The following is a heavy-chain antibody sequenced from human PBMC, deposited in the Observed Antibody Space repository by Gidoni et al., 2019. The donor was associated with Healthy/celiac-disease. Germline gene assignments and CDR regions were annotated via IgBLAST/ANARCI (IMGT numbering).Heavy chain of an antibody. Sequence: QVQLVQSGAEAKKPGASVKVYCKADGHTFTSYYMHWVRQDPGQGLEWLGIINPSGGSTSYAQKFQGRVTMTRDTSTSTVYMELSSLGSEDTAVYYCARVGYCGNSGNFDYWGQGTLVTVSS. J-gene: IGHJ4*02. CDR2: INPSGGST. V-gene: IGHV1-46*01. D-gene: IGHD2-21*02. CDR1: GHTFTSYY. CDR3: ARVGYCGNSGNFDY.